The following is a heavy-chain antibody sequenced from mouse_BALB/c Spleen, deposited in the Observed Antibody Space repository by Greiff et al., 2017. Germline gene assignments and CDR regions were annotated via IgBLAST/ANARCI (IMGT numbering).Heavy chain of an antibody. CDR3: ARVDYGYDGDMDD. CDR1: GFTFSSYG. J-gene: IGHJ4*01. CDR2: INSNGGST. D-gene: IGHD2-2*01. Sequence: EVKVVESGGGLVQPGGSLKLSCAASGFTFSSYGMSWVRQTPDKRLELVATINSNGGSTYYPDSVKGRFTISRDNAKNTLYLQMSSLKSEDTAMYYCARVDYGYDGDMDDWGEGTTVTVSS. V-gene: IGHV5-6-3*01.